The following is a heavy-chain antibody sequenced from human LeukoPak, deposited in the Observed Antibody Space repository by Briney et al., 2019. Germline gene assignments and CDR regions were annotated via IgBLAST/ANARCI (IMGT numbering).Heavy chain of an antibody. D-gene: IGHD2-2*01. J-gene: IGHJ5*02. V-gene: IGHV1-24*01. Sequence: ASVKVSCKVSGYTLTELSMHWVRQAPGKGLEWMGGFDPEDGETIYAQKFQGRVTMTEDTSTDTAYMELSSLISEDTAVYYCATTIAYCSSTSCERRWFDPWGQGTLVTVSS. CDR3: ATTIAYCSSTSCERRWFDP. CDR2: FDPEDGET. CDR1: GYTLTELS.